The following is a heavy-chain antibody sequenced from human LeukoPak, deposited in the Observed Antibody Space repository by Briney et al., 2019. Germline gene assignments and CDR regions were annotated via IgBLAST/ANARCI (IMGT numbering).Heavy chain of an antibody. V-gene: IGHV4-39*07. CDR1: GGSISSRSYS. J-gene: IGHJ5*01. Sequence: SETLSLTCTVSGGSISSRSYSWVWIRQSPGKGLEWLGSMYYDGSTDYNSSLKSRASMSVDTSKNQFSLKLTSVTAADTAVYFCAKGYTNGVNQEVWLDSWGQGTLVTVSS. CDR2: MYYDGST. CDR3: AKGYTNGVNQEVWLDS. D-gene: IGHD1-14*01.